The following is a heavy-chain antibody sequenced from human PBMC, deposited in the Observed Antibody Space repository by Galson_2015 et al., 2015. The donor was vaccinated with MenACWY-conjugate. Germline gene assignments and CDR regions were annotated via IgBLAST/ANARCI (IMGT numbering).Heavy chain of an antibody. J-gene: IGHJ4*02. CDR3: ARDRIVGATDRFDY. D-gene: IGHD1-26*01. CDR2: ISYDGSNK. Sequence: SLRLSCAASGFTFSSYAMHWVRQAPGKGLEWVAVISYDGSNKYYADSVKGRFTISRDNSKNSLYLQMNSLRAEDTALYYCARDRIVGATDRFDYWGQGTLVTVSS. V-gene: IGHV3-30*04. CDR1: GFTFSSYA.